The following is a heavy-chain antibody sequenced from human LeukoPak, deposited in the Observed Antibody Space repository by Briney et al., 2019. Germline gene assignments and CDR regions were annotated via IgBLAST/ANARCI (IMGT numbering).Heavy chain of an antibody. CDR2: ISAYTGNT. D-gene: IGHD3-16*01. V-gene: IGHV1-18*01. CDR3: ARDTIWGFDY. J-gene: IGHJ4*02. CDR1: GYTFTSYG. Sequence: ASVTVSCKASGYTFTSYGITWVRQAPGQGLEWMGWISAYTGNTNYAQKLQGRVTMTTDTSTSTAYIELRSLRSDDTAVYYCARDTIWGFDYWGQGTLVTVSS.